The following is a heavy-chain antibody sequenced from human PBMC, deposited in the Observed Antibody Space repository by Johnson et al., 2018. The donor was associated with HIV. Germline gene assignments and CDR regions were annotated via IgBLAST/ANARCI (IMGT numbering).Heavy chain of an antibody. CDR3: ARAYTYGAFDI. V-gene: IGHV3-30-3*01. J-gene: IGHJ3*02. CDR2: ISYDGSNK. Sequence: QVQLVESGGGLIQPGGSLRLSCAASGFTFTSYAMHWVRQAPGKGLEWVALISYDGSNKYYADSVRGRFTISRDNSKNTLYMQINSLRAEDTAVYYCARAYTYGAFDIWGQGTMVTVSS. CDR1: GFTFTSYA. D-gene: IGHD5-18*01.